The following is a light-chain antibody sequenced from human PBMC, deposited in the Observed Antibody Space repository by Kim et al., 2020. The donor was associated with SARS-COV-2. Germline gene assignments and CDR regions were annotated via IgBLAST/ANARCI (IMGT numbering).Light chain of an antibody. V-gene: IGKV3-20*01. CDR3: QYYGSSIT. CDR2: GAF. J-gene: IGKJ5*01. CDR1: ERVRSRN. Sequence: IVLTQAPGTLSLSPGVGVTLPCRASERVRSRNLAWNQQRPGQAPRLLIYGAFNRAPGIPDRFSGGGSGRDFTHTISGLEPEDFAVYYCQYYGSSITFGQGTRLEIK.